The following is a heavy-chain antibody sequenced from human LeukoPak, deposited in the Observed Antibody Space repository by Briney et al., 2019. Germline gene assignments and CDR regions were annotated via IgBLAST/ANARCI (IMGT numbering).Heavy chain of an antibody. CDR1: GFTFRDYG. CDR3: AKVRDCGGDCPDY. CDR2: ISYDGSNK. V-gene: IGHV3-30*18. D-gene: IGHD2-21*01. Sequence: PGRSLRLSCAASGFTFRDYGMHWVRQAPGKGLEWVASISYDGSNKVYADSVKGRFTISRDNSKSTLYLQMNSLRAEDTAVYYCAKVRDCGGDCPDYWGQGTLVTVSS. J-gene: IGHJ4*02.